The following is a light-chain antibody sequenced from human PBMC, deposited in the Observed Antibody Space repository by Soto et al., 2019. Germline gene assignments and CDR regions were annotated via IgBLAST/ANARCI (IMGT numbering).Light chain of an antibody. CDR1: QTISNT. CDR3: QYYNNWLAT. J-gene: IGKJ4*01. Sequence: EVVMTQSPSTLSVSPLDKFSLSCRANQTISNTLAWYQQKPGQAPRHLIYAASTRATGVSARFSGSGSGTEFTLTISSLQSEDFTIYYCQYYNNWLATFGGGTKVDIK. V-gene: IGKV3-15*01. CDR2: AAS.